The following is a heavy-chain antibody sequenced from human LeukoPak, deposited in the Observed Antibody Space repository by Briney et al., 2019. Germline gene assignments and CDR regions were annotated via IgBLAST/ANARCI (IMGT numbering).Heavy chain of an antibody. J-gene: IGHJ3*02. Sequence: GASVKVSCKASGYTFTDYYIHWVRQAPGQGLEWMGWINPSSGRTKYAQKFQGRVTMTTDTSISTAHMELSRLTSDDTAVFYCARELVVVVAGPDDAYDMWGQGTMVTVSS. D-gene: IGHD2-15*01. V-gene: IGHV1-2*02. CDR2: INPSSGRT. CDR1: GYTFTDYY. CDR3: ARELVVVVAGPDDAYDM.